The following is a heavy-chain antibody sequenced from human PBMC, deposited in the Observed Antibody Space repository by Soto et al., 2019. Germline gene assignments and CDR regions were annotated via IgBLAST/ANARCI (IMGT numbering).Heavy chain of an antibody. CDR3: AKGRHINGEFSEGNYFDY. V-gene: IGHV3-23*01. CDR2: ISGSDGGT. Sequence: PGGSLRLSCAASGFTFSSYAMSWVRQAPGKGLEWVSTISGSDGGTYYADSVKGRFTISRDNSKNTQYLQMNSLRAEDTAVYYCAKGRHINGEFSEGNYFDYWGQGTLVTVSS. CDR1: GFTFSSYA. J-gene: IGHJ4*02. D-gene: IGHD2-21*01.